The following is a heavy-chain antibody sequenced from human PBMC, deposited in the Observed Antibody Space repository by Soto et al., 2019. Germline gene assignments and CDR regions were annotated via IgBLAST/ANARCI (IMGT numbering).Heavy chain of an antibody. CDR3: ARHPRWYSSGGLQGGWFDP. Sequence: SETLSLTCTVSGGSISISSYYWGWIRQPPGKGLEWIGSIYYSGSTYYNPSLKSRVTISVDTSKNQFSLKLSSVTAADTAVYYCARHPRWYSSGGLQGGWFDPWGQGTLVT. V-gene: IGHV4-39*01. CDR2: IYYSGST. J-gene: IGHJ5*02. CDR1: GGSISISSYY. D-gene: IGHD6-19*01.